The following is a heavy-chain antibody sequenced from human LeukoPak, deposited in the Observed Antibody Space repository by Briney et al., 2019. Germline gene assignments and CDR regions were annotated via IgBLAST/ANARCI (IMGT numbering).Heavy chain of an antibody. CDR1: GFTFSNYW. Sequence: GGSLRLSCAASGFTFSNYWMHWVRHAPGKGLVWVSRIKSDGSRTDYADSVKGRFTISRDNSKNTLYLQMNSLRAEDTAVYYCAKEGITMVRGVITPNWFDPWGQGTLVTVSS. CDR3: AKEGITMVRGVITPNWFDP. V-gene: IGHV3-74*01. D-gene: IGHD3-10*01. J-gene: IGHJ5*02. CDR2: IKSDGSRT.